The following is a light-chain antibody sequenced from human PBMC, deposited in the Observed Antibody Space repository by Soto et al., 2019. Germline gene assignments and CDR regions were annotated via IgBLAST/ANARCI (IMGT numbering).Light chain of an antibody. CDR3: CSYATPRV. CDR1: SSDVGSYNL. J-gene: IGLJ2*01. V-gene: IGLV2-23*02. Sequence: QSALTQPASVSGSPGQSITISCTGTSSDVGSYNLVSWYQQHPGKAPKLIIYEVSERPSGVSHRFSGSKTGNTASLTISGLQAEDESDYYCCSYATPRVFGGGTKLTVL. CDR2: EVS.